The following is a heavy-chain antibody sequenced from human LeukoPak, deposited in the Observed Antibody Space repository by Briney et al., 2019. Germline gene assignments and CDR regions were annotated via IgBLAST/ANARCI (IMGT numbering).Heavy chain of an antibody. Sequence: SETLSLTCTVSGYSISSGYYWGWIRQPPGKGLEWIGSIYHSGRTYYNPSLKSRVTISVDTSKNQFSLKLSSVTAADTAVYYCARDFRMGDDAFDIWGQGTMVTVSS. CDR1: GYSISSGYY. D-gene: IGHD2-15*01. CDR2: IYHSGRT. V-gene: IGHV4-38-2*02. J-gene: IGHJ3*02. CDR3: ARDFRMGDDAFDI.